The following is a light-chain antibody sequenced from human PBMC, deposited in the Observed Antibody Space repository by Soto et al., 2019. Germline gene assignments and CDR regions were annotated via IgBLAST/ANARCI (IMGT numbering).Light chain of an antibody. CDR2: DAS. Sequence: DIQMTQSPSTLSASVGDRVTITCRASQSISTWLAWYQQKPGKAPKFLIFDASSLESGVPSRFSGSGSGTEFTLTISSLQPDDFATYFCQQYDSYPLTFGGGTKVEIK. CDR3: QQYDSYPLT. J-gene: IGKJ4*01. V-gene: IGKV1-5*01. CDR1: QSISTW.